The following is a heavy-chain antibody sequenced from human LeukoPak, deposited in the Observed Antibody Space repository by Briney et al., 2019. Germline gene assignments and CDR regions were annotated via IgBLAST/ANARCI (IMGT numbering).Heavy chain of an antibody. V-gene: IGHV3-23*01. CDR2: ISGSGGST. CDR3: AKGSELGDYYFDY. J-gene: IGHJ4*02. CDR1: GFTFNNYA. D-gene: IGHD1-14*01. Sequence: PGGSLRLSCAASGFTFNNYAMSWVRQAPGKGLEWVSAISGSGGSTYYADSVKGRFTISRDNSKNTLYLQMNSLRAEDTAVYYCAKGSELGDYYFDYWGQGTLVTVSS.